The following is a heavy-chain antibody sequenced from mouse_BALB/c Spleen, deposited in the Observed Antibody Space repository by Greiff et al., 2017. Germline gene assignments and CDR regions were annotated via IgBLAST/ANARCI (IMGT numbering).Heavy chain of an antibody. V-gene: IGHV2-9*02. J-gene: IGHJ4*01. CDR1: GFSLTSYG. CDR2: IWAGGST. CDR3: ARDPSYYGSSSYYAMDY. D-gene: IGHD1-1*01. Sequence: QVQLKESGPGLVAPSQSLSITCTVSGFSLTSYGVHWVRQPPGKGLEWLGVIWAGGSTNYNSALMSRLSISKDNSKSQVFLKMNSLQTDDTAMYYCARDPSYYGSSSYYAMDYWGQGTSVTVSS.